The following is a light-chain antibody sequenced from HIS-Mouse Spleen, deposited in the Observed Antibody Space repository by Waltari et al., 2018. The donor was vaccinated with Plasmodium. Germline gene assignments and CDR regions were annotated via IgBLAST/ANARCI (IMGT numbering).Light chain of an antibody. CDR1: SLRSYY. J-gene: IGLJ3*02. CDR3: NARDSSGNHQV. Sequence: SSELTQDPAVSVALGQTVRITCQGDSLRSYYASWYQQKPGQAPVLVIDGKNNRPSGIPDRCAGSSSGNTASLTITGAQAEDEADYYCNARDSSGNHQVFGGGTKLTVL. CDR2: GKN. V-gene: IGLV3-19*01.